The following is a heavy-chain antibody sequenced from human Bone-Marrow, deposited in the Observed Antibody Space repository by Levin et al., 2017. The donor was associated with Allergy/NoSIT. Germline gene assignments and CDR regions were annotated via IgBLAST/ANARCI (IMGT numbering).Heavy chain of an antibody. J-gene: IGHJ5*02. Sequence: SCAASGFTFSSYGMHWVRQAPGKGLEWVAVIWYDGSNKYYADSVKGRFTISRDNSKNTLYLQMNSLRAEDTAVYYCARDRRLSRYCSGGSCYSGWFDPWGQGTLVTVSS. CDR1: GFTFSSYG. CDR3: ARDRRLSRYCSGGSCYSGWFDP. V-gene: IGHV3-33*01. CDR2: IWYDGSNK. D-gene: IGHD2-15*01.